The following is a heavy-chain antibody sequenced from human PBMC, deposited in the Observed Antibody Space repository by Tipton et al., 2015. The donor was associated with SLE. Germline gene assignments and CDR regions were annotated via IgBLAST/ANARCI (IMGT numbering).Heavy chain of an antibody. Sequence: TLSLTCTVSGGSISSSSYYWGWIRQPPGKGMEWFGSIYHSGSTYYSPSLKSRVTISVDTSKNQFSLKLSSVTAADTAVYYCARASYDYIWGSYRYDAFDIWGQGTMVTVSS. CDR3: ARASYDYIWGSYRYDAFDI. J-gene: IGHJ3*02. V-gene: IGHV4-39*07. CDR2: IYHSGST. D-gene: IGHD3-16*02. CDR1: GGSISSSSYY.